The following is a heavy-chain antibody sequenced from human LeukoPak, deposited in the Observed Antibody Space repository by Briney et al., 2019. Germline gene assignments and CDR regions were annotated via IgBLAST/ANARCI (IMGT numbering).Heavy chain of an antibody. D-gene: IGHD6-19*01. CDR3: ARGTKAVAGTGSLEY. Sequence: PSETLSLTCTVSGGSVSSYYWSWIRQSAGKGLEWIGRIYSSGSTNYNPSLKSRVTMSVDTSKNQFSLKVSSVTAADTAVYYCARGTKAVAGTGSLEYWGQGTLVTVSS. V-gene: IGHV4-4*07. CDR2: IYSSGST. CDR1: GGSVSSYY. J-gene: IGHJ4*02.